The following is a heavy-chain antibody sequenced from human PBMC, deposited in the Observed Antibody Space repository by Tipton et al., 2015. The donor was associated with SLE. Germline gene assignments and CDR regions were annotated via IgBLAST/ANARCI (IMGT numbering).Heavy chain of an antibody. CDR3: ARVSVGGGDSTYYGMDV. V-gene: IGHV4-34*01. CDR2: INHSGST. J-gene: IGHJ6*02. CDR1: GGSISSHY. Sequence: TLSLTCTVSGGSISSHYWSWIRQPPGKGLEWIGEINHSGSTNYNPSLKSRVTISVDTSKNQFSLKLSSVTAADTAVYYCARVSVGGGDSTYYGMDVWGQGTTVTVSS. D-gene: IGHD4-17*01.